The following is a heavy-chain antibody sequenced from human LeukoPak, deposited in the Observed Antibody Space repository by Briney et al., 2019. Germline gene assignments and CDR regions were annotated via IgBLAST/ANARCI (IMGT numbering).Heavy chain of an antibody. CDR3: ARDFSQAVAGCDY. J-gene: IGHJ4*02. V-gene: IGHV3-30-3*01. CDR1: GGTFSSYA. Sequence: SCKASGGTFSSYAMHWVRQAPGKGLEWVAVISYDGSNKYYADSVKGRFTISRDNSKNTLYLQMNSLRAEDTAVYYCARDFSQAVAGCDYWGQGTLVTVSS. D-gene: IGHD6-19*01. CDR2: ISYDGSNK.